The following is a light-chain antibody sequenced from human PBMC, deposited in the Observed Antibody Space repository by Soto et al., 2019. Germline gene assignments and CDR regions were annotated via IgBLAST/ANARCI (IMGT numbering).Light chain of an antibody. CDR3: QQGYSSPPT. Sequence: DIQMTQSPASLSASVGDRVTITCRTSQSISNYLNWYQQKPGKAPNLLIYTASSLQSGVPSRFSGSGSGTDFTLTINSLQPEDFAVYYCQQGYSSPPTFGGGTKVDIK. CDR2: TAS. CDR1: QSISNY. J-gene: IGKJ4*01. V-gene: IGKV1-39*01.